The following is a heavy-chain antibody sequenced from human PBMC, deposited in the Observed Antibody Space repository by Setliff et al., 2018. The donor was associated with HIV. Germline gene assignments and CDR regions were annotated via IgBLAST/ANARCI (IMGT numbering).Heavy chain of an antibody. CDR1: GFSVSSNY. CDR2: ILSTGERT. J-gene: IGHJ4*02. CDR3: AKELAASGLGYFDS. V-gene: IGHV3-23*01. D-gene: IGHD3-22*01. Sequence: GGSLRLSCAASGFSVSSNYMSWVSQAPGEGLEWVSAILSTGERTFYADSVKGRFTISRDNSKNTVYLQMNSLRAEDTAEYYCAKELAASGLGYFDSWGRGILVTVS.